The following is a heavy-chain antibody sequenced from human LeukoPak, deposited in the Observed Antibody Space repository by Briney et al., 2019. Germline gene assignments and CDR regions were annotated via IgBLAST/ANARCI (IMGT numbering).Heavy chain of an antibody. V-gene: IGHV3-23*01. CDR1: GFTFSRNA. Sequence: GGSLRLSCVASGFTFSRNAMSWARQAPGKGLEWVSALSGSGDDTFYPDSVKGRFTISRDNSKNTLFLLMNSLRVEDTAVYYCAKGHLSSSSIFGYWGQGTLVTVSS. CDR3: AKGHLSSSSIFGY. CDR2: LSGSGDDT. J-gene: IGHJ4*02. D-gene: IGHD6-6*01.